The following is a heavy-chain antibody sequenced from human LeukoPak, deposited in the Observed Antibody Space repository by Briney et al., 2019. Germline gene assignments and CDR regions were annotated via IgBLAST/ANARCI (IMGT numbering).Heavy chain of an antibody. D-gene: IGHD3-10*01. J-gene: IGHJ4*02. CDR2: IYHSGST. Sequence: SETLSLTXAVSGYSISSGHYWGWIRQPPGKGLEWIGSIYHSGSTYYNPSLKSRVTISVDTSKNQFSLKLSSVTAADMAVYYCARHSMVRGVIRSGLTQFDYWGPGTLVTVSS. CDR1: GYSISSGHY. CDR3: ARHSMVRGVIRSGLTQFDY. V-gene: IGHV4-38-2*01.